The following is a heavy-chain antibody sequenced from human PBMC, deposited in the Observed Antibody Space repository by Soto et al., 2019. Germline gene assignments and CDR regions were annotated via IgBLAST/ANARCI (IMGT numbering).Heavy chain of an antibody. Sequence: GGSLRLSCAASGFTFSSYCMHWVRQAPGKGLEWVAVIWYDGSNKYYADSVKGRFTISRDNSKNTLYLQMNSLRAEDTAVYYCARDWACSGGSCYLFDYWGQGTLVTVSS. V-gene: IGHV3-33*01. CDR3: ARDWACSGGSCYLFDY. J-gene: IGHJ4*02. CDR2: IWYDGSNK. D-gene: IGHD2-15*01. CDR1: GFTFSSYC.